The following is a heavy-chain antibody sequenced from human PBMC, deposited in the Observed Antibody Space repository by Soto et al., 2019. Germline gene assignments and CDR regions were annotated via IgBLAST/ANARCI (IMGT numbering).Heavy chain of an antibody. Sequence: QVQLVQSGAEVRKSGSSVKVSCKAAGGTFSDYALSWVRQAPGQGLEWMGGIIPMFATTNYAQKFQGRVTITPDDSATSGPMEGGSLKSEGTGLYFCARGRGKGFSPPWNLYLYQHNELWGQGTTVTVSS. CDR3: ARGRGKGFSPPWNLYLYQHNEL. CDR1: GGTFSDYA. CDR2: IIPMFATT. D-gene: IGHD1-1*01. J-gene: IGHJ6*02. V-gene: IGHV1-69*01.